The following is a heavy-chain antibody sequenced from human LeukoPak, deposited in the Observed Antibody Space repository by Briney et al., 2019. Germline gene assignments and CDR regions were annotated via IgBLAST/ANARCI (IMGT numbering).Heavy chain of an antibody. CDR1: GFTFSSYS. CDR3: ARDLIAVPAALEDYYYGMDV. CDR2: ISSSSSYI. J-gene: IGHJ6*02. Sequence: GGSLRLSCAASGFTFSSYSMNWVRQAPGKGLEWVSSISSSSSYIYYADSVKGRFTTSRDNAKNSLYLQMNSLRAEDTAVYYCARDLIAVPAALEDYYYGMDVWGQGTTVTVSS. D-gene: IGHD2-2*01. V-gene: IGHV3-21*01.